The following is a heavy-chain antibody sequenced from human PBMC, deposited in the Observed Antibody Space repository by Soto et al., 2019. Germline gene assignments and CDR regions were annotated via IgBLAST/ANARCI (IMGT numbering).Heavy chain of an antibody. CDR1: GGSFSGYY. Sequence: SETLSLTCAVYGGSFSGYYWSWIRQPPGKGLEWIGEINHSGSTNYNPSLKSRVTISVDTSKNQFSLKLSSVTAADTAVYYCGVAARGRFSGENFDYWGQGTLVTVSS. V-gene: IGHV4-34*01. CDR3: GVAARGRFSGENFDY. J-gene: IGHJ4*02. D-gene: IGHD6-6*01. CDR2: INHSGST.